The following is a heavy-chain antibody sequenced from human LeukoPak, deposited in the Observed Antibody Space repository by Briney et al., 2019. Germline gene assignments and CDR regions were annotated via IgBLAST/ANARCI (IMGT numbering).Heavy chain of an antibody. CDR3: ARDTSGSYFDY. V-gene: IGHV4-34*01. CDR2: INHSGST. D-gene: IGHD1-26*01. J-gene: IGHJ4*02. Sequence: PSETLSLTCAVYGGSFSGYYWSWIRQPPGKGLEWIGEINHSGSTNYNPSLKSRVTISVDTSKNQFSLKLSSVTAADTAVYYCARDTSGSYFDYWGQGNLVTVSS. CDR1: GGSFSGYY.